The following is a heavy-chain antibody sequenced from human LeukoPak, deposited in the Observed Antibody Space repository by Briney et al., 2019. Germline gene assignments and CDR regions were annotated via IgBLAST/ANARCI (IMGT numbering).Heavy chain of an antibody. CDR2: IKQDGSEK. J-gene: IGHJ4*02. D-gene: IGHD3-3*01. CDR3: ARDHSTYYDFWSGYSYYFDY. Sequence: GGSLRLSCAASGFTFSSYWMSWVRQAPGKGLEWVANIKQDGSEKYYVESVKGRFTISRDNAKNSLYLQMTSLRAEDTAVYYCARDHSTYYDFWSGYSYYFDYWGQGTLVTVPS. CDR1: GFTFSSYW. V-gene: IGHV3-7*01.